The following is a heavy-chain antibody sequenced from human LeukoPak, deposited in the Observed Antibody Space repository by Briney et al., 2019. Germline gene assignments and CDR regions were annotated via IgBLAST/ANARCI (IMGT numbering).Heavy chain of an antibody. D-gene: IGHD3-10*01. J-gene: IGHJ4*02. V-gene: IGHV4-34*01. CDR3: ASYYYGSGSYYFSDY. CDR2: INHSGST. CDR1: GGSFSGYY. Sequence: SSETLSLTCAVYGGSFSGYYWSWIRQPPGKGLEWIEEINHSGSTNYNPSLKSRVTISVDTSKNQFSLKLSSVTAADTAVYYCASYYYGSGSYYFSDYWGQGTLVTVSS.